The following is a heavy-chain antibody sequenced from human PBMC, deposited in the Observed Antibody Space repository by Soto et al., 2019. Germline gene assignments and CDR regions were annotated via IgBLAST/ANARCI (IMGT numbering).Heavy chain of an antibody. D-gene: IGHD6-19*01. CDR2: INHSGST. V-gene: IGHV4-34*01. CDR1: GGSFSGYY. Sequence: SETLSLTCAVYGGSFSGYYWSWIRQPPGKGLEWIGEINHSGSTNYNPSLKSRVTISVDTSKNQFSLKLSSVTAADTAVYYCARGTGYSSAKDFDYWGQGTLVTVSS. J-gene: IGHJ4*02. CDR3: ARGTGYSSAKDFDY.